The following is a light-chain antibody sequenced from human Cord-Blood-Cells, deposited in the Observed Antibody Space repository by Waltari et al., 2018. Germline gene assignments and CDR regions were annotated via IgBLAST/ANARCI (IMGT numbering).Light chain of an antibody. J-gene: IGLJ3*02. CDR3: SSYTSSSTLV. Sequence: QSALTQPASVSGSPGQSITISCTGTSSDVGGYNYVSWYQQHPGKAPKLIIYDVSKRPSGVSTRCSGSTSGNTASLTISGLQAEDEADYYCSSYTSSSTLVFGGGTKLTVL. V-gene: IGLV2-14*01. CDR2: DVS. CDR1: SSDVGGYNY.